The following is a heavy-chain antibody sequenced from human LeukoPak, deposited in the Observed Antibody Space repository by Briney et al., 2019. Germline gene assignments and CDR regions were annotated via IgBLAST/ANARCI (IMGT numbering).Heavy chain of an antibody. V-gene: IGHV3-23*01. CDR1: GFTFSSYG. D-gene: IGHD5-18*01. CDR2: ISGSGGST. J-gene: IGHJ5*02. CDR3: AKDGLRGYSLLNPNNWFDP. Sequence: PGGTLRLSCAASGFTFSSYGMSWVRQAPGKGLEWVSAISGSGGSTYYADSVKGRFTISRDNSKNTLYLQMNSLRAEDTAVYYCAKDGLRGYSLLNPNNWFDPWGQGTLVTVSS.